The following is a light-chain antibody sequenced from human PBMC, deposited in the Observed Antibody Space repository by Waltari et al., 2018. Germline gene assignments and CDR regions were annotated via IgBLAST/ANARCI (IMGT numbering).Light chain of an antibody. CDR2: EGS. J-gene: IGLJ1*01. Sequence: QSALTQPASVSGSPGQSITISCTGTSSDVGSYNLVSWYQQHPGKAPKLMIYEGSKRPSGVSNRFSASKSGNTASLTISGLQAEDEADYYCFSYAGSSTFVFGTGTKVTVL. CDR1: SSDVGSYNL. CDR3: FSYAGSSTFV. V-gene: IGLV2-23*01.